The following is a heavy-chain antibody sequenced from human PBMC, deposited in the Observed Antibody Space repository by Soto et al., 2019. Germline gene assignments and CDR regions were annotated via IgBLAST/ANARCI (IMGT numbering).Heavy chain of an antibody. CDR3: ARDLWGYCGTDCYPLDV. V-gene: IGHV4-59*01. D-gene: IGHD2-21*02. CDR1: GGSISRYY. CDR2: MYNTGST. Sequence: QVQLQESGPGLVKPSETLPLTCTVSGGSISRYYWSWIRQPPGKGLEWIGYMYNTGSTVYNPPFKSRVTISVDTSKNQFSLKLNSVTAADTAVYYCARDLWGYCGTDCYPLDVWGQGTTVTVSS. J-gene: IGHJ6*02.